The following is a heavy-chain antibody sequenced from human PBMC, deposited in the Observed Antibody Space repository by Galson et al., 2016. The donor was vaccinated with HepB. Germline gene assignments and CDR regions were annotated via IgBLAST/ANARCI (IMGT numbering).Heavy chain of an antibody. CDR3: AKRPGGTWGPFEY. CDR1: GFTFRSCA. D-gene: IGHD7-27*01. Sequence: SLRLSCAASGFTFRSCAMSWVRQAPGKGLEWVSSISTSGDSTYYADSMKGRFTISRDKSKNTLHLQMSSLRAEDTAVYYCAKRPGGTWGPFEYWGQGTLVTVSS. CDR2: ISTSGDST. J-gene: IGHJ4*02. V-gene: IGHV3-23*01.